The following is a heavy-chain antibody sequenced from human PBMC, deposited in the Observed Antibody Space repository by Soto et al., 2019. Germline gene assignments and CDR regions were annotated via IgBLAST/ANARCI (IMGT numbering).Heavy chain of an antibody. CDR1: GYTFTSYG. CDR2: ISAYNGNT. D-gene: IGHD3-22*01. Sequence: VSVKVSCKASGYTFTSYGISWVRQAPGQRLEWMGWISAYNGNTNYAQKLQGRDTMTTDTSTSTAYMELRSLRSEDTAVYYCARGSGYYYWDDYWGQGTLVTVSP. J-gene: IGHJ4*02. CDR3: ARGSGYYYWDDY. V-gene: IGHV1-18*01.